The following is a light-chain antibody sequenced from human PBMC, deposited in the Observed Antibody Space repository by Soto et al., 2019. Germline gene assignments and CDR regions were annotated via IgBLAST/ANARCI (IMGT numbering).Light chain of an antibody. Sequence: DIVLTQSPATLSASPGKRATLSCGASQSVSSNLAWYQQKTGKAPTLLLYDTSTRATAIPATFSGSGSGTEFTLTTSSLQSQDFAVYYCQHYHIWPHLLAFGRGTQVDIK. J-gene: IGKJ4*01. V-gene: IGKV3-15*01. CDR1: QSVSSN. CDR3: QHYHIWPHLLA. CDR2: DTS.